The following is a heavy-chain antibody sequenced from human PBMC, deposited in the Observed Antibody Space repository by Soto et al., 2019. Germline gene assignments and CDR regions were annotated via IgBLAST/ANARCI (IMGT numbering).Heavy chain of an antibody. D-gene: IGHD2-21*02. CDR2: IYYSGST. CDR1: GGSISSYY. CDR3: LLFRCGRACYYVY. Sequence: PSETLSLTCTVSGGSISSYYWSWIRQPPGKGLEWIGYIYYSGSTNHNPSLKSRVTISVDTSKNQFSLKLSSVTAADTAVYYCLLFRCGRACYYVYWGQGILVTVFS. V-gene: IGHV4-59*01. J-gene: IGHJ4*02.